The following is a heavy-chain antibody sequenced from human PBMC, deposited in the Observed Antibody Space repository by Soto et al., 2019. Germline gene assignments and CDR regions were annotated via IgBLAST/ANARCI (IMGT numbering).Heavy chain of an antibody. Sequence: QVQLVESGGGVVQPGRSLRLSCAASGFTFSSYGMHWVRQAPGKGLEWVAVIWYDGSNKYYADSVKGRFTISRDNSKNTRYLQMNSLRAEDTAVYYCARGVTDYYYYGRDVWGQGTTVTVSS. D-gene: IGHD4-4*01. CDR1: GFTFSSYG. V-gene: IGHV3-33*01. CDR3: ARGVTDYYYYGRDV. J-gene: IGHJ6*02. CDR2: IWYDGSNK.